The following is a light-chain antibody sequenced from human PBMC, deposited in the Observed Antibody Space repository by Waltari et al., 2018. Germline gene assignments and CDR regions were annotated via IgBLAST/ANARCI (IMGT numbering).Light chain of an antibody. J-gene: IGLJ1*01. CDR3: CSRSYV. V-gene: IGLV2-23*01. CDR1: SSAVGRYDV. CDR2: EDT. Sequence: QSALTQPASVSGSPGQSITISCTGTSSAVGRYDVVSWYQQNPGKAPKLIIYEDTQRPSGVSSRFSGAKSGNTASLTISGFQAEDEGDYYCCSRSYVFGNGTKVTVL.